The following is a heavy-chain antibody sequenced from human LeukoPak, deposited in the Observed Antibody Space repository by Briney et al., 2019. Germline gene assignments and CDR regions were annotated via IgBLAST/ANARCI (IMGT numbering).Heavy chain of an antibody. CDR3: ARHVSSGSPSYYFDY. CDR1: GYSISSGYY. Sequence: PSETLSLTCAVSGYSISSGYYWGWIRQPPGKGLEWIRSIYHSGSTYYNPSLKSRVTISVDTSKNQFSLKLSSVTAADTAVYYCARHVSSGSPSYYFDYWGQGTLVTVSS. J-gene: IGHJ4*02. V-gene: IGHV4-38-2*01. D-gene: IGHD3-10*01. CDR2: IYHSGST.